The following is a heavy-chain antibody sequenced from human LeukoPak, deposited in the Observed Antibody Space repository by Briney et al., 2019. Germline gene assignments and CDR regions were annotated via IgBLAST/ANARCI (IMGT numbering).Heavy chain of an antibody. CDR1: GGSISSSSYY. Sequence: ASETLSLTCTVSGGSISSSSYYWSWIRQPPGKELEWIGSIYYSGSTYYNPSLKSRVTISVDTSKNQFSLKLSSVTAADTAVYYCASNQWLVHPWGQGTLVTVSS. J-gene: IGHJ5*02. V-gene: IGHV4-39*01. CDR3: ASNQWLVHP. CDR2: IYYSGST. D-gene: IGHD6-19*01.